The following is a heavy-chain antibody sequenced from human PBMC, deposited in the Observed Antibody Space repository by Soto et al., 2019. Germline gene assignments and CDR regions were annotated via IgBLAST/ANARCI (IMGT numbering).Heavy chain of an antibody. V-gene: IGHV3-7*01. D-gene: IGHD3-3*01. J-gene: IGHJ6*02. CDR1: GFIFSTYW. CDR3: ARVSGENDFWSGYYGNYYDMDV. CDR2: IQQDGGEK. Sequence: GGSLRLSCAASGFIFSTYWMTWVRQAPGQGLEWVANIQQDGGEKNYVDSVKGRFTISRDNAKNSLYLQMNSLRVEDTAVYYCARVSGENDFWSGYYGNYYDMDVWGQGTTVTVSS.